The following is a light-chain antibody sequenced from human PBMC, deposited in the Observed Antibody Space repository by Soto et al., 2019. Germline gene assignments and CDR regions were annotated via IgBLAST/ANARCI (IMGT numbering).Light chain of an antibody. CDR1: QSISSSY. Sequence: EIVLTQSPGTLSLSPGERATLACRASQSISSSYLAWYQQKPGQAPRLLIYGASSRATGTPDRFSGSGSGTDFTLTISRLEPEYFAVYYCQQYGSSPSTVGQGTKLEI. V-gene: IGKV3-20*01. CDR3: QQYGSSPST. CDR2: GAS. J-gene: IGKJ2*01.